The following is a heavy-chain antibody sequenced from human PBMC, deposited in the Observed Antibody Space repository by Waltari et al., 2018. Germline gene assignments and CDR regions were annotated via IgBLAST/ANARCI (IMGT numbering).Heavy chain of an antibody. J-gene: IGHJ1*01. CDR1: GGSSFSAYF. Sequence: LQQWGAGLLKPSETLSLSCAVHGGSSFSAYFWNWVRQVPGKGLEWIGEITDRGLTNYNPALKSRATISVDTSRNQFSLTLTSVTAADTALYYCARSAAIVVRGRYFQYWGQGTLVTVSS. D-gene: IGHD3-10*01. CDR3: ARSAAIVVRGRYFQY. CDR2: ITDRGLT. V-gene: IGHV4-34*02.